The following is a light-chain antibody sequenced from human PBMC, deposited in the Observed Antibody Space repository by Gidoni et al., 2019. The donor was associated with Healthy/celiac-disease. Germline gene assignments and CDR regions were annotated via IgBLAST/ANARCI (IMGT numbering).Light chain of an antibody. J-gene: IGKJ4*01. CDR3: QQRSNWPPALT. Sequence: ELLLTQSPATLSLSPGERATLSCRASQSVSSYLAWYQKKPGQAPRLLIYDSSNRATGIPARFSGSGSGTDFTLTISSLEPEDVAVYYCQQRSNWPPALTFGGGTKVEIK. CDR2: DSS. V-gene: IGKV3-11*01. CDR1: QSVSSY.